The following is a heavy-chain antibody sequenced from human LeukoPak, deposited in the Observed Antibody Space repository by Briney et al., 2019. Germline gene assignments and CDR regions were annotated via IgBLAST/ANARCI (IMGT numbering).Heavy chain of an antibody. CDR1: GFTVSTKY. CDR3: ARVGDHYHWYIAL. V-gene: IGHV3-53*01. J-gene: IGHJ2*01. CDR2: FYSGGTT. D-gene: IGHD3-10*01. Sequence: GGSLTLSCEASGFTVSTKYMNWVRQAPGKGLEWISIFYSGGTTYYADSVKGRFTVSRDSSKNTIYLHINNLRAEDTAVYYCARVGDHYHWYIALWGRGALVTASS.